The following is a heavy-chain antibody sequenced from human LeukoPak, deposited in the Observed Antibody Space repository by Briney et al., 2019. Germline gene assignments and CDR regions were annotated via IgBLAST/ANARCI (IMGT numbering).Heavy chain of an antibody. J-gene: IGHJ4*02. CDR3: AKIGEMATTVPFDY. D-gene: IGHD5-24*01. V-gene: IGHV3-30*18. Sequence: GRSLRLSCAASGFTFSSYGMHWVRQAPGKGLEWVAVTSYDGSNKYYADSVKGRFTISRDNSKNTLYLQMNSLRAEDTAVYYCAKIGEMATTVPFDYWGQGTLVTVSS. CDR1: GFTFSSYG. CDR2: TSYDGSNK.